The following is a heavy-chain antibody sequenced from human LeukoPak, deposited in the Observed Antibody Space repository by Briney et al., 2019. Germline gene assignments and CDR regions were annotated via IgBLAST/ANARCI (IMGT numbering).Heavy chain of an antibody. V-gene: IGHV4-38-2*02. CDR2: IYYSGST. Sequence: SETLSLTCTVSGHSISSGSYWGWIRQPPGKGLEWIGSIYYSGSTYYNPSLKSRVTRSVDTSKNQFSLKLSSVTAADTAVYYCARTRYYYNSRSYGAPYYFDYWGQGTLVTASS. CDR1: GHSISSGSY. CDR3: ARTRYYYNSRSYGAPYYFDY. J-gene: IGHJ4*02. D-gene: IGHD3-10*01.